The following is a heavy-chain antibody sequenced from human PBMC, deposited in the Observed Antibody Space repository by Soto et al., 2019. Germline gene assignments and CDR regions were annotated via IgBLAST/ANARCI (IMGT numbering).Heavy chain of an antibody. V-gene: IGHV3-23*01. CDR2: VSSSGGSV. Sequence: EVQLLESGGDLVQPGGSLTLSCAAAGFTFSHYAINWVREAPGKGLVWVSAVSSSGGSVYYAASVRGRFTISRDNPKNTVYLRMNNLRADAAAIDYWAKGSVVGAACSAGMDVWGQGTAVSVSS. CDR1: GFTFSHYA. J-gene: IGHJ6*02. D-gene: IGHD2-2*01. CDR3: AKGSVVGAACSAGMDV.